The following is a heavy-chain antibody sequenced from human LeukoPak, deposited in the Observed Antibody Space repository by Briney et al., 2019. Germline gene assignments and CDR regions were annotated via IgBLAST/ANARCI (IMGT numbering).Heavy chain of an antibody. J-gene: IGHJ5*02. V-gene: IGHV6-1*01. Sequence: SQTLSLTCAISGDSVSSNSAAWNWIRQSPSRGLEWLGRTYYRSKWYNDYAVSVKSRITINPGTSKNQFSLQLNSVTPEDTAVYYCASSSAVAGTDWFDPWGQGTLVTVSS. D-gene: IGHD6-19*01. CDR1: GDSVSSNSAA. CDR3: ASSSAVAGTDWFDP. CDR2: TYYRSKWYN.